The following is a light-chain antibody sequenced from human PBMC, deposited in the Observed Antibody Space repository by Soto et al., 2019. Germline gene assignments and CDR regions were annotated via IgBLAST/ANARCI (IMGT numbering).Light chain of an antibody. CDR3: QHYVTSLTT. CDR2: GAS. V-gene: IGKV3-20*01. CDR1: QSVTSKY. Sequence: EIVLTQSPGTLSLSPGERATLSCGASQSVTSKYLAWYQQKPGEAPRLLIFGASIRVKGIPDRFIGSGSGTDFTLTISRLEPEDFAVYYCQHYVTSLTTFGQGTKVEVK. J-gene: IGKJ1*01.